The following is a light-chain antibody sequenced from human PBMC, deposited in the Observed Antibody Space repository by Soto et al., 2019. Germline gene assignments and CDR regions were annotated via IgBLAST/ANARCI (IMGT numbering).Light chain of an antibody. CDR2: GAS. V-gene: IGKV3-15*01. CDR1: QNINTI. CDR3: QQYGSLSWT. J-gene: IGKJ1*01. Sequence: EVVLTQSPATLSVSPGDGPTLPCRASQNINTILAWYQQKPGQAPRLLIYGASTRATGIPARFSGSGSGTEFTLTISRLEPEDFAVYYCQQYGSLSWTFGQGTKVDIK.